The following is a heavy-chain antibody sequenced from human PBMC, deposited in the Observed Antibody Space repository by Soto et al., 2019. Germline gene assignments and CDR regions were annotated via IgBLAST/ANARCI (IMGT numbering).Heavy chain of an antibody. J-gene: IGHJ6*02. CDR3: ARANIRSADVKYDLDV. V-gene: IGHV3-23*01. D-gene: IGHD1-20*01. Sequence: EVQLLESGGGLVQPGGSLRLSCAASGFTFSSHAMSWVRQAPGKGLEWVSTITNSGGTTYYADSVKGRFTISRDNSKNTLYLQMNSLRAEDTAVHFCARANIRSADVKYDLDVWGQGTSVTVSS. CDR2: ITNSGGTT. CDR1: GFTFSSHA.